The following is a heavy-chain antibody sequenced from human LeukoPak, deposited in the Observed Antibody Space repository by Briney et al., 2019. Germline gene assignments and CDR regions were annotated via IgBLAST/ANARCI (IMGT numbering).Heavy chain of an antibody. CDR3: ARVADGSSWYYFDY. D-gene: IGHD6-13*01. Sequence: GASVKVSCKASGYTFTSYGISWVRQAPGQGLEWRGWISAYNGNTNYAQKLQGRVTMTTDTSTSTAYMELRSLRSDDTAVYYCARVADGSSWYYFDYWGQGTLVTVSS. J-gene: IGHJ4*02. V-gene: IGHV1-18*01. CDR2: ISAYNGNT. CDR1: GYTFTSYG.